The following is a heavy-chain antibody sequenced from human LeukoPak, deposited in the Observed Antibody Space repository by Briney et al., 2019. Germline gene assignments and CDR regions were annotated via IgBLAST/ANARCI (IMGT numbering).Heavy chain of an antibody. D-gene: IGHD4-11*01. V-gene: IGHV4-59*01. CDR2: IYYSGST. CDR1: GGSISSYY. Sequence: TAETLSLTCTVSGGSISSYYWSWIRQPPGKGLEWIGYIYYSGSTNYKPSLKRRVTISVETSKNQFSLKLSSGTAADTAVYYCARIYSNYDAFDIWGQGTMVTVSS. J-gene: IGHJ3*02. CDR3: ARIYSNYDAFDI.